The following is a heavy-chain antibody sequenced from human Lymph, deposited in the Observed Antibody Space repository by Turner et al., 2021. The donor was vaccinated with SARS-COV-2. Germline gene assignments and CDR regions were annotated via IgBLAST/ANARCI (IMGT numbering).Heavy chain of an antibody. CDR2: ISGSGHNT. J-gene: IGHJ5*02. CDR3: AKEGDAVAVPANWFDP. Sequence: EVQLLESGGGLVQPGGSLRLSCAASGFTFNNFAMIWVRQAPGKGLEWVSGISGSGHNTYYADSVKGRFTISRDNSKNTLYLQMNSLRAEDTAIYYCAKEGDAVAVPANWFDPWGQGTLVTVSS. CDR1: GFTFNNFA. V-gene: IGHV3-23*01. D-gene: IGHD6-19*01.